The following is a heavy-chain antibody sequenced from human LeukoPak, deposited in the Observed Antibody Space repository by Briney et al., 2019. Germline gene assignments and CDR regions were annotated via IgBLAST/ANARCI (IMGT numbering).Heavy chain of an antibody. CDR1: GFTFSNSA. J-gene: IGHJ3*02. CDR2: ITGGSSYA. V-gene: IGHV3-21*01. CDR3: ARGKYTVLTANDAFDI. Sequence: GGSLRLSCAASGFTFSNSAMNWVRQAPGKGLEWVSSITGGSSYAYYADSVKGRFTISRDNAKNSLHLQMNSLRAEDTALYYCARGKYTVLTANDAFDIWGQGTMVTVS. D-gene: IGHD4-11*01.